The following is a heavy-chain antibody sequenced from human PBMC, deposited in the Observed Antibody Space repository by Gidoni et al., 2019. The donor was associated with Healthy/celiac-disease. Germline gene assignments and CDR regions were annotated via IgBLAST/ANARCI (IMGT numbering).Heavy chain of an antibody. CDR1: GFTFSSYW. Sequence: EVQLVESVGGSVQPGGSLRLSCSASGFTFSSYWMSWVRQAPGKGLAWVANIKQDGSEKYYVDSVKGRFTISRDNAKNSLYLQMNSLRAEDTAVYYCARALARRDPFNYWGQGTLVTVSS. CDR2: IKQDGSEK. V-gene: IGHV3-7*01. CDR3: ARALARRDPFNY. J-gene: IGHJ4*02.